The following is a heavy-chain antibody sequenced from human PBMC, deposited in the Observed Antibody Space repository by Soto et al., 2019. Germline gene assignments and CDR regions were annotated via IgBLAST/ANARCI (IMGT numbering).Heavy chain of an antibody. Sequence: GSGPTLVNPTQTLTLTCTFSGFSLSTSGVNVGWIRQPPGKALEWLALIYWNDDKRYRPSLKSRLAITKDTSRNQVVLTMTNMDPVDTATYYCAHRDMLTGYYGYWGQGTLVTVSS. V-gene: IGHV2-5*01. CDR3: AHRDMLTGYYGY. J-gene: IGHJ4*02. CDR2: IYWNDDK. D-gene: IGHD3-9*01. CDR1: GFSLSTSGVN.